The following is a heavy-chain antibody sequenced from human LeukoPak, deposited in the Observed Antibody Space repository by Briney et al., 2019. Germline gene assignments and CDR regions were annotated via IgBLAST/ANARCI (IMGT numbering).Heavy chain of an antibody. D-gene: IGHD6-13*01. CDR1: GFTFSDHY. CDR3: AKGDLGSWPYYYYYGMDV. CDR2: ISYDGSNK. Sequence: GGSLRLSCAAFGFTFSDHYMDWVRQAPGKGLEWVAVISYDGSNKYYADSVKGRFTISRDNSKNTLYLQMNSLRAEDTAVYYCAKGDLGSWPYYYYYGMDVWGQGTTVTVSS. V-gene: IGHV3-30*18. J-gene: IGHJ6*02.